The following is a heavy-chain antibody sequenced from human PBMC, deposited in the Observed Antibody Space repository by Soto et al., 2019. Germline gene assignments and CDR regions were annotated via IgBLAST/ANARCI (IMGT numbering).Heavy chain of an antibody. D-gene: IGHD1-26*01. CDR1: GGSISSSSYY. CDR3: ARHYGGELTFDY. V-gene: IGHV4-39*01. J-gene: IGHJ4*02. CDR2: IYYSGST. Sequence: SETLSLTCTVSGGSISSSSYYWGWIRQPPGKGLEWIGSIYYSGSTYYNPSLKSRVTISVDTSKNQFSLKLSSVTAADTAVYYCARHYGGELTFDYWGQGTLVTVSS.